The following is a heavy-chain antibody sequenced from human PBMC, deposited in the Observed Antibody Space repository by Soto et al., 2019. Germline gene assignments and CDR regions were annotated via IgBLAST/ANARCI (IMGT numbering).Heavy chain of an antibody. CDR1: GFTFSSYG. CDR3: AREYDDILTGYYYYMDV. J-gene: IGHJ6*03. Sequence: GGSLRLSCAASGFTFSSYGMHWVRQAPGKGLEWVAVIWYDGSNKYYADSVKGRFTISRDNSKNTLYLQMNSLRAEDTAVYYCAREYDDILTGYYYYMDVWGKGTTVTVSS. V-gene: IGHV3-33*01. D-gene: IGHD3-9*01. CDR2: IWYDGSNK.